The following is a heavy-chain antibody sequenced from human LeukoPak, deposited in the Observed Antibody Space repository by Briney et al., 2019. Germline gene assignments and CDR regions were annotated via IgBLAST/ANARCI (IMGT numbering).Heavy chain of an antibody. CDR2: VNPNSGGT. Sequence: ASVKVSCKASGYTFTSYGITWVRQAPGQGLEWMGWVNPNSGGTNYAQKFQGRVTMTRDTSISTAYMELGRLKPDDTAVYYCARPPVVRGVNWFDPWGQGALVTVSS. D-gene: IGHD3-10*01. CDR3: ARPPVVRGVNWFDP. V-gene: IGHV1-2*02. CDR1: GYTFTSYG. J-gene: IGHJ5*01.